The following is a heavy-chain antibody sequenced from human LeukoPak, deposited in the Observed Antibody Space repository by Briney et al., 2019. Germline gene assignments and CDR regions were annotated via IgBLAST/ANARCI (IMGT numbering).Heavy chain of an antibody. V-gene: IGHV3-49*04. J-gene: IGHJ5*02. D-gene: IGHD1-26*01. CDR3: GKWELHVGIHH. CDR2: IRSKAYGGTS. Sequence: PGGSLRLSCTASGFTFGDYAMSWVRQAPGKGLEWVGFIRSKAYGGTSEYAASVKGRFTISRDDSKSIAYLQMNSLKTEDTAVYYCGKWELHVGIHHWGQGTLVTVSS. CDR1: GFTFGDYA.